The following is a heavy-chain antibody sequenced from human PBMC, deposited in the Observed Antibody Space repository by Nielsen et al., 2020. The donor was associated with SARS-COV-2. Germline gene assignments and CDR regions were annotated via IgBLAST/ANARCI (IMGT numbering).Heavy chain of an antibody. J-gene: IGHJ4*02. CDR1: GFTFGDYA. CDR2: ISWNSGSI. V-gene: IGHV3-9*01. D-gene: IGHD2-15*01. CDR3: ARGVRGFSNVLDY. Sequence: SLKISCAASGFTFGDYAMHWVRQAPGKGLEWVSGISWNSGSIGYADSVKGRFTISRDNAKNSLYLQMNSLRAEDTALYYCARGVRGFSNVLDYWGQGTLVTVSS.